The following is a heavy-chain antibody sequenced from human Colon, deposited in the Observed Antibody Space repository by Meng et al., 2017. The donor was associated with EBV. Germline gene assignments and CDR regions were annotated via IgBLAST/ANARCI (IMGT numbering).Heavy chain of an antibody. Sequence: QARLQVSGPGLVKPSQTLYLTCTVSGGSINSGDYYWSWIRQPPGKGLEWIGYIYYTGSTYYNPSLKSRVTISMDTSKNQFSLRLSSVTAADTAVYYCARNYYFDYWGQGTLVTVSS. CDR2: IYYTGST. CDR3: ARNYYFDY. V-gene: IGHV4-30-4*01. CDR1: GGSINSGDYY. J-gene: IGHJ4*02.